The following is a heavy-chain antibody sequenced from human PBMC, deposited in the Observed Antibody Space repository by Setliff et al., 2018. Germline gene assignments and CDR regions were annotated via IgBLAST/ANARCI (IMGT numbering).Heavy chain of an antibody. CDR2: MNPNSGNT. Sequence: ASVKVSCKASGYTFTSYDINWVRQATGQGLGWMGWMNPNSGNTGYAQKFQGRVTMTRNTSISTAYMELSSLRSEDTAVYYCARRVGSVGIQLPDYWGQGTLVTV. CDR3: ARRVGSVGIQLPDY. CDR1: GYTFTSYD. J-gene: IGHJ4*02. V-gene: IGHV1-8*02. D-gene: IGHD5-18*01.